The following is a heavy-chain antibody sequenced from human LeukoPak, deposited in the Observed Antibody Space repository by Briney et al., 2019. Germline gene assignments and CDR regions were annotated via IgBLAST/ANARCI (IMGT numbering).Heavy chain of an antibody. J-gene: IGHJ6*02. Sequence: GGSLRLSCAASGFTVSDTCMSWVRQAPGRGLECVGRLRQKGEAVIPAYTEPRSDIFTVTRDDSKNTMYLEMTNLKTEDTGLYYYSQLNGCCWGQGINVT. CDR3: SQLNGCC. V-gene: IGHV3-15*01. CDR2: LRQKGEAVIP. CDR1: GFTVSDTC. D-gene: IGHD1-1*01.